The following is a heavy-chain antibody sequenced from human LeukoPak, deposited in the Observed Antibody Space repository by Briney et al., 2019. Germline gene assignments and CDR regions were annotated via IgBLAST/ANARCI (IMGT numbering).Heavy chain of an antibody. J-gene: IGHJ2*01. CDR1: GGSISSSTYY. Sequence: SETLSLTCAVSGGSISSSTYYWGWLRQPPGKGLEWIGSIFYSGSTYYNPSLKSRVTISVDTSKNQFSLKLSSVSAADTAIYYCARGAFDLWGRGTLVTVSA. CDR3: ARGAFDL. CDR2: IFYSGST. V-gene: IGHV4-39*07.